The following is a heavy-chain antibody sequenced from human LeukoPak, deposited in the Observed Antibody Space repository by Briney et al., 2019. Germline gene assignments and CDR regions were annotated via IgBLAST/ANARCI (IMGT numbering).Heavy chain of an antibody. CDR3: ARGGRYYDSSGLFDY. J-gene: IGHJ4*02. CDR1: GDSISSTSYY. CDR2: IYYSGST. Sequence: SETLSLTCTVSGDSISSTSYYWDWFRQPPGKGLEWIGYIYYSGSTNYNPSLKSRVTISVDTSKNQFSLKLSSVTAADTAVYYCARGGRYYDSSGLFDYWGQGTLVTVSS. V-gene: IGHV4-61*05. D-gene: IGHD3-22*01.